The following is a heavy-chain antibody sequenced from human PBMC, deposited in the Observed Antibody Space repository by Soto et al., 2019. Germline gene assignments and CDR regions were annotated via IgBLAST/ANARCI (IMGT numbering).Heavy chain of an antibody. CDR2: ISYDGNNK. D-gene: IGHD3-22*01. V-gene: IGHV3-30-3*01. Sequence: GGSLRLACAGSGLIFSNSAFHWVRKAPGKGLEWVALISYDGNNKYYADSVKGRFTISRDNSKNTLYLQMHSLRADDTAVYYCAREVASYDRSGFFDYWGQGALVTVSS. CDR3: AREVASYDRSGFFDY. J-gene: IGHJ4*02. CDR1: GLIFSNSA.